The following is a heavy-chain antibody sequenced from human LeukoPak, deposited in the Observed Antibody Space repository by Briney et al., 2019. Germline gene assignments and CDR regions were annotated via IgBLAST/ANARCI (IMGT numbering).Heavy chain of an antibody. V-gene: IGHV1-2*02. CDR1: GYTFTGYY. Sequence: ASVKVSCKASGYTFTGYYMHWVRQAPGQGLEWMGWINPNSGGTNYAQKFQGRVTMTRDTSISTAYMELSRLRSEDTAVYYCARDSSGYYYDAFDIWGQGTMVTVSS. D-gene: IGHD3-22*01. CDR2: INPNSGGT. J-gene: IGHJ3*02. CDR3: ARDSSGYYYDAFDI.